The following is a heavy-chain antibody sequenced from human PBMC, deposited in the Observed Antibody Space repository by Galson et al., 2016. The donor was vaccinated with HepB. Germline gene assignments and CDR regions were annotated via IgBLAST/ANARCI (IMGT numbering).Heavy chain of an antibody. D-gene: IGHD3-16*02. CDR2: ISSSSSYK. V-gene: IGHV3-21*04. CDR1: GFTFSGYT. Sequence: SLRLSCAASGFTFSGYTLNWVRQAPGKGLQWVSSISSSSSYKHYADSVMGRFTISRDNAKNSLYLQMNSLRAEDTAVYYCAKDDQYDYLWGSPRYSSYYYYYMDVWGKGTTVTVS. J-gene: IGHJ6*03. CDR3: AKDDQYDYLWGSPRYSSYYYYYMDV.